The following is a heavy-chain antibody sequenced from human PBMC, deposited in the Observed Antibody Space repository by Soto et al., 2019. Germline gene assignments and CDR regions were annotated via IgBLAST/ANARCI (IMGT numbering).Heavy chain of an antibody. D-gene: IGHD3-10*01. CDR2: ISSSSSYI. CDR1: GFTFSSYS. CDR3: ARDLGFGESRDY. V-gene: IGHV3-21*01. Sequence: GGSLRLSCAASGFTFSSYSMNWVRQAPGKGLEWVSSISSSSSYIYYADSVKGRFTISRDNAKNSLYLQMNSLRAEDTAVYYCARDLGFGESRDYWGQGTLVTVSS. J-gene: IGHJ4*02.